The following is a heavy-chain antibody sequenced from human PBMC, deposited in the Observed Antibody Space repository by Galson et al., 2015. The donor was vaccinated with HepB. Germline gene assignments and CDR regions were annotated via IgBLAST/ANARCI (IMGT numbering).Heavy chain of an antibody. Sequence: GGSISTYYWSWVRQPAVKGLEWIGRIYSSGSTNYNPSLKSRVTMSVDTSKNQFSLKLSSVTAADTAVYYCTRDRGGSRNSYYFDYWGQGTLVTVSS. CDR1: GGSISTYY. D-gene: IGHD2-15*01. CDR3: TRDRGGSRNSYYFDY. V-gene: IGHV4-4*07. J-gene: IGHJ4*02. CDR2: IYSSGST.